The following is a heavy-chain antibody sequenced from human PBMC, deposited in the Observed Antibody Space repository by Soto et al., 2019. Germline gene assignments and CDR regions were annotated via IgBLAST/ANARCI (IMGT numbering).Heavy chain of an antibody. Sequence: TLFLTYTVSYGSISNSSYHWSWIRQPPGEGLEWIGSIYYSGSTYYNPSLKSRVTISVDTSKNQFSLKLSSVTAADTAVYYCARHGSNPYYDFWSGYYIPPYSYMDVWGKGTTVTVSS. D-gene: IGHD3-3*01. CDR1: YGSISNSSYH. V-gene: IGHV4-39*01. CDR2: IYYSGST. J-gene: IGHJ6*03. CDR3: ARHGSNPYYDFWSGYYIPPYSYMDV.